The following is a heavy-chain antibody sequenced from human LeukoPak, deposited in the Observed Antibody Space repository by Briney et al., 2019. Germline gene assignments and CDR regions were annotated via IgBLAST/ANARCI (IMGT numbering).Heavy chain of an antibody. Sequence: SETLSLTCAVYGGSFSGYYWSWIRQPPGKGLEWIGEINHSGSTNYNPSLKSRVTISVDTSKNQFSLKLSSVTAADTAVYYCARHADDSSSWYYPLNWYFDLWGRGTLVTVSS. CDR1: GGSFSGYY. CDR3: ARHADDSSSWYYPLNWYFDL. D-gene: IGHD6-13*01. V-gene: IGHV4-34*01. CDR2: INHSGST. J-gene: IGHJ2*01.